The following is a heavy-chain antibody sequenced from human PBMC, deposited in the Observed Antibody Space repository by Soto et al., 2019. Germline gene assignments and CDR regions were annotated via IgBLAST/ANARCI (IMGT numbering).Heavy chain of an antibody. D-gene: IGHD4-17*01. CDR1: GDTFGRNA. Sequence: GASVKVSCKASGDTFGRNAIHWVRQAPGQGLEWMGGIIPIFGTANYAQKFQGRVTITADESTSTAYMELSSLRSEDTAVYYCASFGGSTRAAPKYYGVVYGMDVWGQGTTVTVSS. V-gene: IGHV1-69*13. J-gene: IGHJ6*02. CDR3: ASFGGSTRAAPKYYGVVYGMDV. CDR2: IIPIFGTA.